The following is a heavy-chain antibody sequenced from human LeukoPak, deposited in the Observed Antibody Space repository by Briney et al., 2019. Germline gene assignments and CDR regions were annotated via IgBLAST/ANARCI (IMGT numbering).Heavy chain of an antibody. D-gene: IGHD3-10*01. Sequence: GGSLRLSCAASGFTFSSQAMSWVRQAPGKGLEYVSGITIGGDSTFYADSVKGRFTISRDNSKNTLYLQLNGLSAEDTAVYHCVKGGGSGGQGRLDYWGQGSLVTASS. CDR1: GFTFSSQA. CDR3: VKGGGSGGQGRLDY. V-gene: IGHV3-23*01. J-gene: IGHJ4*02. CDR2: ITIGGDST.